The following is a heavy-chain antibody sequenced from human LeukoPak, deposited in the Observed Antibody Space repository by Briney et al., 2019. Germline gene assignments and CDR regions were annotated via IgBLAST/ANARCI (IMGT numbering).Heavy chain of an antibody. CDR1: GFTFSSYA. CDR2: ISYDGSNK. CDR3: ARGVAVAGYYFDY. J-gene: IGHJ4*02. V-gene: IGHV3-30-3*01. Sequence: GGSLRLSCAASGFTFSSYAMHWVRQAPGRGLEWVAVISYDGSNKYYADSVKGRFTISRDNSKNTLYLQMNSLRGEDTAVYYCARGVAVAGYYFDYWGQGTLVTVSS. D-gene: IGHD6-19*01.